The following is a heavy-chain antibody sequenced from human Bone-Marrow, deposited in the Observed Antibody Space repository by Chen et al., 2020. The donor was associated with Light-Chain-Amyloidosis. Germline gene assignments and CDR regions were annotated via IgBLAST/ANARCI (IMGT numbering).Heavy chain of an antibody. CDR2: IFYGDIT. D-gene: IGHD3-3*01. V-gene: IGHV4-39*07. CDR1: GAPISRSSYY. Sequence: QLQLQESGPGLVEPSESLSLTCTVSGAPISRSSYYWGWIRQSPGKGLEWIGGIFYGDITYYRPSLKSRVSVSADPSKNQVSLELTSLTAGDTAIYYCVRGPADVKWGVVIRAEAFDIWGQGTTVTVSS. CDR3: VRGPADVKWGVVIRAEAFDI. J-gene: IGHJ3*02.